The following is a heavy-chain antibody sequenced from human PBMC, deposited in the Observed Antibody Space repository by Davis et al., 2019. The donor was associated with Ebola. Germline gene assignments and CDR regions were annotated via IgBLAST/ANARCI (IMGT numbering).Heavy chain of an antibody. D-gene: IGHD2-21*01. Sequence: GESLKISCAASGFTFSIYWMHWVRQAPGKGLVWVSRINSDGSSTSYADSVKGRFTISRDNAKNTLYLQMNSLRDEDTAVYYCARETNSRLLYNWFDPWGQGTLVTVSS. J-gene: IGHJ5*02. CDR1: GFTFSIYW. CDR3: ARETNSRLLYNWFDP. V-gene: IGHV3-74*01. CDR2: INSDGSST.